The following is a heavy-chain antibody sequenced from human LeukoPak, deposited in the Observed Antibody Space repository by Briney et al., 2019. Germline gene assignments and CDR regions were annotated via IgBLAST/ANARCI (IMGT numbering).Heavy chain of an antibody. D-gene: IGHD3-22*01. CDR1: GYRLTSYW. CDR3: ASYDSSGLYFDY. Sequence: GESLEISCKGSGYRLTSYWIGWVRQMPGKGLEWMGLINLHDADTRYSPSFQGQVTISADKSIITAYLQWSSLKASDTAMYYCASYDSSGLYFDYWGQGTLVTVSS. CDR2: INLHDADT. J-gene: IGHJ4*02. V-gene: IGHV5-51*01.